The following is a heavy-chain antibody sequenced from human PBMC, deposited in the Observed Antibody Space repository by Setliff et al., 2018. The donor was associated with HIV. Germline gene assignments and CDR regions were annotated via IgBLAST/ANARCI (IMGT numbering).Heavy chain of an antibody. CDR1: GFTFSTHS. CDR3: ARDPYYYDSSGYGPRAFDI. D-gene: IGHD3-22*01. Sequence: GGSLRLSCVASGFTFSTHSMSWVRQAPGKGLEWISYISFSSSVIYYADSVKGRFTISRDNAKNSLYLQMNSLRAEDTAVYYCARDPYYYDSSGYGPRAFDIWGQGTMVTVSS. J-gene: IGHJ3*02. CDR2: ISFSSSVI. V-gene: IGHV3-48*01.